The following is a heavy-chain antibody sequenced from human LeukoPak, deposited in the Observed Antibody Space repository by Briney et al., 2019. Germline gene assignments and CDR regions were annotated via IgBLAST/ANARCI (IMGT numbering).Heavy chain of an antibody. D-gene: IGHD3-10*01. Sequence: ASVKVSCKASGYTFTSYGISWVRQAPGQGLEWMGWISAYNGNTNYAQKLQGRVTMTTDTSTSTAYMELRSLRSDDTAVYYCARDPLRFGELFGNWFDPWGQGTTVTVSS. CDR1: GYTFTSYG. CDR2: ISAYNGNT. V-gene: IGHV1-18*01. CDR3: ARDPLRFGELFGNWFDP. J-gene: IGHJ5*01.